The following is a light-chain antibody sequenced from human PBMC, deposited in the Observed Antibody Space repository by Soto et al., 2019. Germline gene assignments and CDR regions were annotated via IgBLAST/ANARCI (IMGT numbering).Light chain of an antibody. J-gene: IGKJ2*01. CDR2: GAS. Sequence: EIVLTQSPGTLSLSPGERATLSCRASQSVSIKYLAWYQQKLGQAPRLLIYGASSRATGIPDRFSGSGSGTDFTLTISRLDPEDFAVYYCQQYGDSPYTFGQGTNLEIK. V-gene: IGKV3-20*01. CDR3: QQYGDSPYT. CDR1: QSVSIKY.